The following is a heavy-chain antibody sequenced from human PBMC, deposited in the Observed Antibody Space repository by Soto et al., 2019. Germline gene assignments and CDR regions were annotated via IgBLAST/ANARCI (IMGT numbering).Heavy chain of an antibody. Sequence: PGGSLRLSCAASGFTFSSYDMHWVRQATGKGLEWVSAIGTAGDTYYPGSVKGRFTISRENAKNSLYLQMNSLRAEDTAVYYCARRYVEVAATLGSSGMDVWGQGTTVTVS. CDR1: GFTFSSYD. D-gene: IGHD1-26*01. CDR2: IGTAGDT. CDR3: ARRYVEVAATLGSSGMDV. V-gene: IGHV3-13*01. J-gene: IGHJ6*02.